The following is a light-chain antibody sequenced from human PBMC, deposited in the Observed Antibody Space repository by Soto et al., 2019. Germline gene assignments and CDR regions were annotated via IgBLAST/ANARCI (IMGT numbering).Light chain of an antibody. CDR1: QSISSW. V-gene: IGKV1-5*01. Sequence: DIQITQSPSTLSASVGDRVTITCRASQSISSWLAWYQQKPGKAPKLLIYDASSLESGVPSRFSGSGSGTRFTPTISSLQPEDVATYYCLHDYSYPWTFGQGTKVDIK. CDR2: DAS. CDR3: LHDYSYPWT. J-gene: IGKJ1*01.